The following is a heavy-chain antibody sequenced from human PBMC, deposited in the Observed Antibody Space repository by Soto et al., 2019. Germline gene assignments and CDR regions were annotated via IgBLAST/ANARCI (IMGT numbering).Heavy chain of an antibody. CDR2: INTDNGNT. CDR3: AIWKAAGTLDY. D-gene: IGHD6-13*01. J-gene: IGHJ4*02. V-gene: IGHV1-3*04. CDR1: GYTFTSYA. Sequence: QVQLMQSGAEVKKPGASVKVSCKASGYTFTSYAIHWVRQAPGQRLEWMGWINTDNGNTKYSQKFQDRVTITRDTSASTSYMEMSSLRSEDTAVYYCAIWKAAGTLDYWGQGTLVTVSS.